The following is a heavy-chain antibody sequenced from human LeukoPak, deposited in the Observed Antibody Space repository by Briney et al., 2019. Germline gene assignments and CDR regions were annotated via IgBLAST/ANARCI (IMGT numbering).Heavy chain of an antibody. CDR2: FDPEDGET. D-gene: IGHD6-13*01. J-gene: IGHJ4*02. V-gene: IGHV1-24*01. CDR3: ATPDSSSWHFDY. CDR1: GYTLTGLS. Sequence: ASVKVSCKVSGYTLTGLSMHWVRQAPGKGLEWMGGFDPEDGETIYAQKFQGRVTMTEDTSTDTAYMELSSLRSEDTAVYYCATPDSSSWHFDYWGQGTLVTVSS.